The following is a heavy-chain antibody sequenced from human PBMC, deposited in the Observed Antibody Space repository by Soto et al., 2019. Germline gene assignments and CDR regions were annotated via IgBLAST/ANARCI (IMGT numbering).Heavy chain of an antibody. V-gene: IGHV1-46*01. J-gene: IGHJ4*02. Sequence: ASVKVSCKASGYGFTTYYLHWVRQAPGQGLEWLGMINPNGGATAYAQNFQGRVSMTTDMSTSTVFMDLSSLRFDDTAVYYCARGIRGTSTALDFWGQGALVTVSS. D-gene: IGHD1-26*01. CDR3: ARGIRGTSTALDF. CDR1: GYGFTTYY. CDR2: INPNGGAT.